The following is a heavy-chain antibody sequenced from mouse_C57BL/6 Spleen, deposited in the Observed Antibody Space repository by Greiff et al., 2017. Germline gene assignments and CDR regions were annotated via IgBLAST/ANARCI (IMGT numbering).Heavy chain of an antibody. Sequence: QVQLQQPGAELVMPGASVKLSCKASGYTFTSYWMHWVKQRPGQGLEWIGEIDPSDSYTNYNQKFKGKSTLTVDKSASTAYMQLNSLTSEDSAVYYCARGNYGSSPFAYWGQGTLVTVSA. V-gene: IGHV1-69*01. CDR3: ARGNYGSSPFAY. CDR2: IDPSDSYT. D-gene: IGHD1-1*01. CDR1: GYTFTSYW. J-gene: IGHJ3*01.